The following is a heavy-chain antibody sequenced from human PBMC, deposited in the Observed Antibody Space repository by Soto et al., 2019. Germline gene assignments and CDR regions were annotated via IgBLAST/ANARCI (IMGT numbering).Heavy chain of an antibody. CDR3: ARGSGHSYGSFDS. CDR2: INSAGSST. D-gene: IGHD5-18*01. CDR1: GFTLSSYW. V-gene: IGHV3-74*01. J-gene: IGHJ4*02. Sequence: EVQLVESGGGLVQPGGSLRLSCAASGFTLSSYWMHWVRQAPGKGLVWVSRINSAGSSTNYAESVKGRFTISRDNAKNTLYLQMISLRAEDTAVYYCARGSGHSYGSFDSWGQGTLVTVSS.